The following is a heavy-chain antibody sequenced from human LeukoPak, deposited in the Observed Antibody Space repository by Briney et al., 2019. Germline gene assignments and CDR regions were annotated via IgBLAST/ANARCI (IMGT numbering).Heavy chain of an antibody. CDR1: GGSISSSSYY. D-gene: IGHD2-2*03. J-gene: IGHJ4*02. CDR2: IHFSGST. CDR3: ARHGYCSSTSCYPDF. Sequence: SETLSLTCTVSGGSISSSSYYWGWIRQPPGKGLEWIGIIHFSGSTDYNPSLQSRVTVSVDTSKNQLSLRLRFVTAAGTAIYYCARHGYCSSTSCYPDFWGQGTLVTVSS. V-gene: IGHV4-39*01.